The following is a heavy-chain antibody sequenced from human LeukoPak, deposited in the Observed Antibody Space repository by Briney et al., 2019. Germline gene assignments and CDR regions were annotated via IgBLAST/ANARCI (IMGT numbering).Heavy chain of an antibody. CDR3: ATDYGGNSVGFDY. V-gene: IGHV1-2*02. Sequence: ASVKVSCKASGYTFTGQYMHWVRQAPGQGLEWMGWINPNSGGTNNAQKFQGRVTMTRDTSISTAYMELSRLRSDDTAVYYCATDYGGNSVGFDYWGQGTLVTVSS. CDR2: INPNSGGT. J-gene: IGHJ4*02. D-gene: IGHD4-23*01. CDR1: GYTFTGQY.